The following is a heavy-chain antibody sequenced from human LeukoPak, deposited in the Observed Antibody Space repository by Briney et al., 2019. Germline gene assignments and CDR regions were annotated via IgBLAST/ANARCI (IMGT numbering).Heavy chain of an antibody. CDR2: INPNSGGT. Sequence: GASVKVSCKASGYTFTSYDINWVRQAPGQGLEWMGWINPNSGGTNYAQKFQGRVTMTRDTSISTAYMELSRLRSDDTAVYYCARDPGEYQLLWDDAFDIWGQGTMVTVSS. V-gene: IGHV1-2*02. CDR1: GYTFTSYD. CDR3: ARDPGEYQLLWDDAFDI. D-gene: IGHD2-2*01. J-gene: IGHJ3*02.